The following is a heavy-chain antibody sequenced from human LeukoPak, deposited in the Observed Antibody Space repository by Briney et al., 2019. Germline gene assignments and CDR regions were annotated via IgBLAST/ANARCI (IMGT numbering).Heavy chain of an antibody. V-gene: IGHV4-39*07. CDR3: ARDGLGRGGFDY. CDR2: IYYSGST. CDR1: GGSISSSSYY. D-gene: IGHD3-10*01. J-gene: IGHJ4*02. Sequence: SETLSLTCTVSGGSISSSSYYWGWIRQPPGKGLEWIGSIYYSGSTYYNPSLKSRVTISVDTSKNQFSLKLSSVTAADTAVYYCARDGLGRGGFDYWGQGTLVTVSS.